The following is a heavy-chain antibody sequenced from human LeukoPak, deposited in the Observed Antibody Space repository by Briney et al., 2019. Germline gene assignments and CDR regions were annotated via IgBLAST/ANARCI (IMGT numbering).Heavy chain of an antibody. J-gene: IGHJ5*02. V-gene: IGHV4-59*01. Sequence: PSETLSLTCTVSGDSISTYYWSWIRQPPGKGLEWIGYIYHSGSTNYNPSLKSRVTVSVDTSKNQFSLKLSSVTAADTAVYYCAREPRPNCSSTSCYLSWFDPWGQGTLVTVSS. CDR1: GDSISTYY. CDR2: IYHSGST. D-gene: IGHD2-2*01. CDR3: AREPRPNCSSTSCYLSWFDP.